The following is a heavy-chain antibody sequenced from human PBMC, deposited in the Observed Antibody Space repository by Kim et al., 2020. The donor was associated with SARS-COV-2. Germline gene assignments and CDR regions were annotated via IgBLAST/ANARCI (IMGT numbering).Heavy chain of an antibody. Sequence: SETLSLTCAVSGGSISSSNWWSWVRQPPGKGLEWIGEIYHSGSTNYNPSLKSRVTLSLDESKNQFSLKLSSVTVADTAVYYCARDRGASGAHYYYGLDVWGQGTTVTVSS. D-gene: IGHD3-10*01. CDR3: ARDRGASGAHYYYGLDV. J-gene: IGHJ6*02. V-gene: IGHV4-4*02. CDR1: GGSISSSNW. CDR2: IYHSGST.